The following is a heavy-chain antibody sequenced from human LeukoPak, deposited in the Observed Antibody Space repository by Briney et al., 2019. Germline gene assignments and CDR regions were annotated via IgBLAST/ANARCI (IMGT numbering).Heavy chain of an antibody. Sequence: GGSLRLSCAASGLTFSSYAMSWVRQAPGKGLEWVSTISGSGSSTYYADSVKGRFSISRDNSKNTLYLQMNSLRAEDTAVYYCAKGWVVVAATPYFDYWGQGTLVTVSS. V-gene: IGHV3-23*01. CDR1: GLTFSSYA. J-gene: IGHJ4*02. CDR2: ISGSGSST. D-gene: IGHD2-15*01. CDR3: AKGWVVVAATPYFDY.